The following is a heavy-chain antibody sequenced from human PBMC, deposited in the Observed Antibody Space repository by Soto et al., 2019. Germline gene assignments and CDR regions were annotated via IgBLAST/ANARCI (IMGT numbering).Heavy chain of an antibody. J-gene: IGHJ3*02. D-gene: IGHD5-18*01. CDR3: ARMTMGYSYGYCAFDI. Sequence: SETLSLTWPVSSVSASSGSYYWIFVRQPPGKGLEWIGYIYYSGSTNYNPSLKSRVTISVDTSKNQFSLKLNSVTAADTAVYYCARMTMGYSYGYCAFDICGQGTMVTVS. CDR1: SVSASSGSYY. V-gene: IGHV4-61*01. CDR2: IYYSGST.